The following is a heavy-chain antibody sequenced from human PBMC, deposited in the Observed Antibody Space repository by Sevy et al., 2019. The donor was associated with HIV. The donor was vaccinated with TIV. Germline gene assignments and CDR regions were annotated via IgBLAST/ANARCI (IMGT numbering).Heavy chain of an antibody. CDR1: GFCVSSNY. CDR2: IHSGGKI. V-gene: IGHV3-53*01. CDR3: AREDIVLGEDNYYGIDV. D-gene: IGHD2-15*01. J-gene: IGHJ6*02. Sequence: GESLKISCAASGFCVSSNYMSWVRQAPGKGPEWVSVIHSGGKISYADSVQGRFTISRDNSKNTLYLQMNSLRAEDTAVYYCAREDIVLGEDNYYGIDVWGQGTTVTVSS.